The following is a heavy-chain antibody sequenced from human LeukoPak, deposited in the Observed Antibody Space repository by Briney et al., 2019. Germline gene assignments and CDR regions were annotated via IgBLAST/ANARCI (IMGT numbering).Heavy chain of an antibody. J-gene: IGHJ4*02. Sequence: GGSLRLSCVASGFTFSNYAVSWVRHAPGKGLEWVSAISGAGETTYYADSLKGRVTISRDNSKHTMYLQMNGLRAEDTAVYYCVRVWDFWGQGDLVTVSS. CDR2: ISGAGETT. CDR1: GFTFSNYA. V-gene: IGHV3-23*01. D-gene: IGHD3-16*01. CDR3: VRVWDF.